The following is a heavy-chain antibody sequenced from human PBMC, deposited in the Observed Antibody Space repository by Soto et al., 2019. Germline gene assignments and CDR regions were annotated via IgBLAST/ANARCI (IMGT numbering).Heavy chain of an antibody. CDR3: ARDYYHTTHYFDY. Sequence: PSETLSLTCTVSGGSISTYYWTWIRQPPGKGLECIGYIYSGGNTNYNPSLKSRVTISVDTSRNQFSLKLSSLTAADTAVYYCARDYYHTTHYFDYWGQGTLVTV. CDR1: GGSISTYY. D-gene: IGHD3-22*01. CDR2: IYSGGNT. V-gene: IGHV4-59*01. J-gene: IGHJ4*02.